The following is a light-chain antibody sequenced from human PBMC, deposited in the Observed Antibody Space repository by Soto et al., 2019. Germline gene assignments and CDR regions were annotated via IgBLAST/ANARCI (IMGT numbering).Light chain of an antibody. CDR1: QSIIGSY. V-gene: IGKV3-20*01. CDR3: QQYDNSPLT. Sequence: EIVLTQSPGTLSLSPGERATLSCTASQSIIGSYLAWYQQKPGQAPRVVIYGVSRRATGIPDRFSGSGSGTDFTLTISRLEPEDFAVYYCQQYDNSPLTFGGGTKVEVK. CDR2: GVS. J-gene: IGKJ4*01.